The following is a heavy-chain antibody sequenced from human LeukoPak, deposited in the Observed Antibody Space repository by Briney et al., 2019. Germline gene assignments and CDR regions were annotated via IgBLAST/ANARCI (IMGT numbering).Heavy chain of an antibody. CDR3: ARVSVVPAAMKAFDI. CDR2: INHSGST. V-gene: IGHV4-34*01. J-gene: IGHJ3*02. D-gene: IGHD2-2*01. Sequence: PSETLSLTCAVYGGSFSGYYWSWIRQPPGKGLEWIGEINHSGSTNYNPSLKSRVTISVDTSKNQFSLKLSSVTAADTAVYYCARVSVVPAAMKAFDIWGQGTMVTVSS. CDR1: GGSFSGYY.